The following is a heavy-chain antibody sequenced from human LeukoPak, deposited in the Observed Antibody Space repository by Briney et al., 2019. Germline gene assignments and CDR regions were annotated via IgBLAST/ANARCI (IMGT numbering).Heavy chain of an antibody. Sequence: PGGSLRLSCAASGFIFSDYYMRWIRQAPGKGLEWVSYISSGGGTIYYADSVKGRFTISRDNAKNSLYLQMNSLRAEDTAVYYCARDPRIAAVATAEYFQHWGQGTLVTVSS. CDR2: ISSGGGTI. V-gene: IGHV3-11*04. D-gene: IGHD6-13*01. J-gene: IGHJ1*01. CDR1: GFIFSDYY. CDR3: ARDPRIAAVATAEYFQH.